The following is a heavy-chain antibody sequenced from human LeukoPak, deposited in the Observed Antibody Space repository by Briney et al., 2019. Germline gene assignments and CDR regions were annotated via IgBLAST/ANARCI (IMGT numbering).Heavy chain of an antibody. J-gene: IGHJ4*02. CDR3: ARVTARLRFLSYFDY. D-gene: IGHD3-3*01. Sequence: SVKVSCKASGGTFSSYAISWVRQAPGQGLEWMGGIIPIFGTANYAQKFQGKVTITADESTSTAYMELSSLRSEDTAVYYCARVTARLRFLSYFDYWGQGTLVTVSS. CDR1: GGTFSSYA. V-gene: IGHV1-69*13. CDR2: IIPIFGTA.